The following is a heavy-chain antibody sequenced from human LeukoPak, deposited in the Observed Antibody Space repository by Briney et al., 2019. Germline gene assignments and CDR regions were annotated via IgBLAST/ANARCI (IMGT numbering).Heavy chain of an antibody. Sequence: PSETLSLTCAVYGGSFSGYYWSWIHQPPGKGLEWIGEINHSGSTNYNPSLKSRVTTSVDTSKNQFSLKLSSVTAADTAVYYCARSITMVRGVLPWGQGTLVTVSS. D-gene: IGHD3-10*01. CDR3: ARSITMVRGVLP. V-gene: IGHV4-34*01. CDR2: INHSGST. CDR1: GGSFSGYY. J-gene: IGHJ5*02.